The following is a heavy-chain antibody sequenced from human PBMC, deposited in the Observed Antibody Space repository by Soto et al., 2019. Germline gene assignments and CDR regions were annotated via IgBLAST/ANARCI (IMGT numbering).Heavy chain of an antibody. CDR3: AKDQWGDSSGWYKISYYYYYGMDV. V-gene: IGHV3-30*18. Sequence: QVQLVESGGGVVQPGRSLRLSCAASGFTFSSYGMHWVRQAPGKGLEWVAVISYDGSNKYYADSVKVRFTISRDNSKNTLYLQMNSLRAEDTAVYYCAKDQWGDSSGWYKISYYYYYGMDVWGQGTTVTVSS. J-gene: IGHJ6*02. CDR2: ISYDGSNK. CDR1: GFTFSSYG. D-gene: IGHD6-19*01.